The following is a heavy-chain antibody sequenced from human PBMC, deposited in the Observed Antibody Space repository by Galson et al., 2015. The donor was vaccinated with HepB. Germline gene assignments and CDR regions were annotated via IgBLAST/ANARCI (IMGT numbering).Heavy chain of an antibody. Sequence: SLRLSCAASGFAFSNYTLNWVRQAPGKGLEWVACISNTSSSIYYADSVKGRFTISRDNAKNSLYLQLNSLRDEDTAVYYCARGHLPRDAFDIWGQGTMVTVSS. CDR3: ARGHLPRDAFDI. V-gene: IGHV3-48*02. J-gene: IGHJ3*02. CDR2: ISNTSSSI. CDR1: GFAFSNYT.